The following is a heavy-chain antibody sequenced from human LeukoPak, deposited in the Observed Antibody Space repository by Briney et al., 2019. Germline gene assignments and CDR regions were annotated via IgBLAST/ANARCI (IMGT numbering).Heavy chain of an antibody. CDR1: GYTLTELS. CDR3: ATARYYDSSVWWTRFDP. CDR2: FDPEDGET. Sequence: GASVKVSCKVSGYTLTELSVHWVRQAPGKGLEWMGGFDPEDGETIYAQKFQGRVTMTEDTSTDTAYMELSSLRSEDTAVYYCATARYYDSSVWWTRFDPWGQGTLVTVSS. D-gene: IGHD3-22*01. V-gene: IGHV1-24*01. J-gene: IGHJ5*02.